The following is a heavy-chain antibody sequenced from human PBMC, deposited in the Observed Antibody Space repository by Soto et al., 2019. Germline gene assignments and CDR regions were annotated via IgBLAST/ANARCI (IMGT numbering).Heavy chain of an antibody. D-gene: IGHD3-9*01. CDR2: IFHSGST. V-gene: IGHV4-4*02. Sequence: SETLSLTCAVSGGSISSTNWWSWVRQPPGKGLEWIGEIFHSGSTNYNPSLKSRVTISIDTSKNQFSLKLSSVTAADTAVYYCARLPQGYDILTGYYTLLHFGSWGQGTLVTFSS. J-gene: IGHJ4*02. CDR3: ARLPQGYDILTGYYTLLHFGS. CDR1: GGSISSTNW.